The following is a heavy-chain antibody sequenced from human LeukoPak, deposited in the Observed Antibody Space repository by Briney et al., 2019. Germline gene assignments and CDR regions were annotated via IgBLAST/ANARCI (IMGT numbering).Heavy chain of an antibody. J-gene: IGHJ4*02. CDR3: AKGLFGDHDY. Sequence: GRSLRLSCAASGFTSSSYGMHWVRQAPGKGLEWVAVISYDGSNKYYADSVKGRFTISRDNSKNTLYLQMNSLRAEDTAVYYCAKGLFGDHDYWGQGTLVTVSS. V-gene: IGHV3-30*18. CDR1: GFTSSSYG. CDR2: ISYDGSNK. D-gene: IGHD3-10*01.